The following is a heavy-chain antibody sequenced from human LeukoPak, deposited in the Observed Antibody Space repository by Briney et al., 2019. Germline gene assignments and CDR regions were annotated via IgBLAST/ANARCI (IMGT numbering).Heavy chain of an antibody. Sequence: PGRSLRLSCAASGFTFSSYAMHWVRQAPGKGLEWVAVISYDGSNKYYADSVKGRFTISRDNSKNTLYLQMNSLRAEDTAVYYCAKPIAAAGLDYWGQGTLVTVSS. CDR3: AKPIAAAGLDY. CDR2: ISYDGSNK. J-gene: IGHJ4*02. CDR1: GFTFSSYA. V-gene: IGHV3-30-3*01. D-gene: IGHD6-13*01.